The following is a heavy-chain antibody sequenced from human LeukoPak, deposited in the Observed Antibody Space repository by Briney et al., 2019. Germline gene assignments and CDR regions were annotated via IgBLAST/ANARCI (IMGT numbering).Heavy chain of an antibody. V-gene: IGHV3-20*04. Sequence: PGGSLRLSCAASGFTFDDYGMSWVRQAPGKGLEWVSGINWNGGSTGYADSVKGRFTISRDNAKNSLYLQMNSLRAEDTALYYCARVLGITMVRGVIYYYYYMDVWGKGTTVTVSS. D-gene: IGHD3-10*01. CDR3: ARVLGITMVRGVIYYYYYMDV. J-gene: IGHJ6*03. CDR2: INWNGGST. CDR1: GFTFDDYG.